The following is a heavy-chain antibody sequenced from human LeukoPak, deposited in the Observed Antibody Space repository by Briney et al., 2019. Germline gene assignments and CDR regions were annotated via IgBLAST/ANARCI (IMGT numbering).Heavy chain of an antibody. Sequence: PSETLSLTCTVSGGSISNYYWSWLRQPPGKGLEWIGRIYTSGSTNYNPSLTSRVTISVDTSKSQFALKLSSVTAAVTAVYYCARGAYYDFWSGYYGNWFDPWGQGTLVTVSS. CDR2: IYTSGST. J-gene: IGHJ5*02. D-gene: IGHD3-3*01. V-gene: IGHV4-4*08. CDR1: GGSISNYY. CDR3: ARGAYYDFWSGYYGNWFDP.